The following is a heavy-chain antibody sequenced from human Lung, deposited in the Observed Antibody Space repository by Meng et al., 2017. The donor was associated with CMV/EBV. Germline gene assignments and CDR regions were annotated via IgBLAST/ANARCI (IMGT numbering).Heavy chain of an antibody. J-gene: IGHJ4*02. CDR3: AIELQNRPLDY. CDR1: GGTFSSYA. D-gene: IGHD2/OR15-2a*01. Sequence: SXXVSCKASGGTFSSYAISWVRQAPGQGLEWMGGIIPILAITNYAQKFQGRVTITADKSTSTAYMELDSLRSEDTAVYYCAIELQNRPLDYWGQGTLVTVSS. V-gene: IGHV1-69*10. CDR2: IIPILAIT.